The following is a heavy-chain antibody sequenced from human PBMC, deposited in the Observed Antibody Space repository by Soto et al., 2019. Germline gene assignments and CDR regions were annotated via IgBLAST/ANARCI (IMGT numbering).Heavy chain of an antibody. D-gene: IGHD4-17*01. V-gene: IGHV1-69*04. CDR2: IIPILGIA. J-gene: IGHJ6*03. Sequence: GASVKVSCKASGGTFSGYTISWVRQAPGQGLEWMGRIIPILGIANYAQKFQGRVTITADKSTSTAYMELSSLRSEDTAVYYCARDKSGDYYMDVWGKGTTVTVSS. CDR1: GGTFSGYT. CDR3: ARDKSGDYYMDV.